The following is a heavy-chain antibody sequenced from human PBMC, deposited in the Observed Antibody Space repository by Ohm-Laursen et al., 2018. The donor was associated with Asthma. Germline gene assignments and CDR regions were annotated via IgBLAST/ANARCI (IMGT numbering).Heavy chain of an antibody. CDR2: IHPNNGDT. J-gene: IGHJ1*01. CDR1: GYSFTDYH. V-gene: IGHV1-2*06. D-gene: IGHD6-13*01. Sequence: SVKVSCKTSGYSFTDYHINWVRQAPGQGLEWMGRIHPNNGDTTYAQNFRGRVTFTRDTSIRIAYMELTSLSSDDTAVYFCARDLGHISNWYTEYFQYWGQGTLVTVSS. CDR3: ARDLGHISNWYTEYFQY.